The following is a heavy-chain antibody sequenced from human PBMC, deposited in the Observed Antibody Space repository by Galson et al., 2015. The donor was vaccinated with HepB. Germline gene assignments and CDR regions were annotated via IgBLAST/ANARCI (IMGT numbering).Heavy chain of an antibody. CDR3: AREEITNYGMDV. CDR2: INRSGGT. Sequence: TLSLTCAVYGGSFSGHYWSWIRQPPGKGLEWIGEINRSGGTNYNPSLKSRVIISVDMSKNQFSLKVSSVTAEDTAVYYCAREEITNYGMDVWGQGTTVTVSS. V-gene: IGHV4-34*01. D-gene: IGHD2-8*01. J-gene: IGHJ6*02. CDR1: GGSFSGHY.